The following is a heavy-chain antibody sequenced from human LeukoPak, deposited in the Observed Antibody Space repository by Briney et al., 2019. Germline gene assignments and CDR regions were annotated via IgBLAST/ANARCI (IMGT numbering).Heavy chain of an antibody. CDR3: ARDKNFFSNWFDP. Sequence: PSQTLSLTCAVSGGSISSGGYSWSWIRQPPGKGLEWIGYIYHSGSTYYNPSLKSRVTISVDTSKNQFSLKLSSVTAADTAVYYCARDKNFFSNWFDPWGQGTLVTVSS. V-gene: IGHV4-30-2*01. D-gene: IGHD2/OR15-2a*01. CDR2: IYHSGST. J-gene: IGHJ5*02. CDR1: GGSISSGGYS.